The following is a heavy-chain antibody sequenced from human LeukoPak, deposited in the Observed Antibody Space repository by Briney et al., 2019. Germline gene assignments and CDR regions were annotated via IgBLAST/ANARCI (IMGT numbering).Heavy chain of an antibody. CDR1: GFTFSSYA. V-gene: IGHV3-23*01. J-gene: IGHJ4*02. CDR2: ISGSGGST. D-gene: IGHD3-22*01. Sequence: QSGGSLRLSCAASGFTFSSYAMSWVRQAPGKGLEWVSAISGSGGSTYCADSVKGRFTISRDNSKNTLYLQMNSLRAEDTAVYYCAKDVGEVITAVFDYWGQGTLVTVSS. CDR3: AKDVGEVITAVFDY.